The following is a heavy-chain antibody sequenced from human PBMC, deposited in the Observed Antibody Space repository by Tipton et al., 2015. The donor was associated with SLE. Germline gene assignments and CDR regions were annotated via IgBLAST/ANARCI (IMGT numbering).Heavy chain of an antibody. V-gene: IGHV4-61*02. CDR3: AREAGLSSRSYYHGYMDV. CDR1: GGSVSSGSQY. J-gene: IGHJ6*03. D-gene: IGHD6-13*01. CDR2: IYTRGST. Sequence: TLSLTCTVSGGSVSSGSQYWSWIRQSAGKGLEWIGRIYTRGSTNYNPSLMSRVPISLDTAKNPFSRKLSSVTAADTAVYYCAREAGLSSRSYYHGYMDVWGKGTTVTISS.